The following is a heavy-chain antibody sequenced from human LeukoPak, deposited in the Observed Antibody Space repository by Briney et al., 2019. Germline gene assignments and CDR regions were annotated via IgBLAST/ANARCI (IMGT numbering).Heavy chain of an antibody. J-gene: IGHJ4*02. D-gene: IGHD2-2*01. Sequence: PGGSLRLSCAASGFTFSDYYMSWIRQAPGRGREGVSYISSSSSYTNYADSVKGRFTISRDNAKNSLYPQMNSLRAEDTAVYYCARDGIVVPAAIDYWGQGTLVTVSS. CDR3: ARDGIVVPAAIDY. V-gene: IGHV3-11*06. CDR1: GFTFSDYY. CDR2: ISSSSSYT.